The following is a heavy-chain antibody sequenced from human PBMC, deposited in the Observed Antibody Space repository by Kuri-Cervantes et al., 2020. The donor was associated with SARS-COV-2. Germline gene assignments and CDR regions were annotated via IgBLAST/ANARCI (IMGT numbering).Heavy chain of an antibody. CDR3: AKVGRNGFNLFDS. Sequence: SETLSLTCAVSGYSISSGYYWGWVRQTPAKGLEWIGSIHHSGITYYNPSLKSRVSMSVDTSKNQFSLKMNSVTAADTAIYYCAKVGRNGFNLFDSWGHGSLVPVSS. D-gene: IGHD5-24*01. V-gene: IGHV4-38-2*01. CDR2: IHHSGIT. J-gene: IGHJ5*01. CDR1: GYSISSGYY.